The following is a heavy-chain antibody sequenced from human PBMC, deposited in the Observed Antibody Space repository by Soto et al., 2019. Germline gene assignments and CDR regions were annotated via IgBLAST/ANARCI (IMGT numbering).Heavy chain of an antibody. J-gene: IGHJ6*02. CDR3: ARARIAVAGGEDYYYYGMDV. Sequence: QVQLVESGGGVVQPGRSLRLSCAASGFTFSSYGMHWVRQAPGKGLEWVAVIWYDGSNKYYADSVKGRFTISRDNSKNTLYLQVNSLRAEDTAVYYCARARIAVAGGEDYYYYGMDVWGQGTTVTVSS. V-gene: IGHV3-33*01. D-gene: IGHD6-19*01. CDR2: IWYDGSNK. CDR1: GFTFSSYG.